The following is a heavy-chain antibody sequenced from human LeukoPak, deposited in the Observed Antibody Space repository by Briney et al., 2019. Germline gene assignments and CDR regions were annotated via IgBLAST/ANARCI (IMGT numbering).Heavy chain of an antibody. D-gene: IGHD4-23*01. J-gene: IGHJ4*02. CDR2: INWNGGST. Sequence: GGALRLSCAASGFTFDDYGMSWVRQAPGKGLEWVSGINWNGGSTGYADSVKGRFTISRDNAKNSLYLQMNSLRAEDTALYYCATFDYGGKLVGFDYWGQGTLVTVSS. CDR3: ATFDYGGKLVGFDY. V-gene: IGHV3-20*04. CDR1: GFTFDDYG.